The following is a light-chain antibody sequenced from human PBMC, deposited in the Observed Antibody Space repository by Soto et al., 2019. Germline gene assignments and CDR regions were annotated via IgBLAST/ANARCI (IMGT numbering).Light chain of an antibody. J-gene: IGLJ3*02. CDR1: SGHSSYA. V-gene: IGLV4-69*01. CDR3: QTWGTGIWV. Sequence: QSVLTQSPSASAYLGASVKLTCTLSSGHSSYAIAWHQQQPEKGPRYLMKLNSDGSHSKGDGIPDRFSGSSSGAERYLTISSLQSADEADYSCQTWGTGIWVFGGGTKLTVL. CDR2: LNSDGSH.